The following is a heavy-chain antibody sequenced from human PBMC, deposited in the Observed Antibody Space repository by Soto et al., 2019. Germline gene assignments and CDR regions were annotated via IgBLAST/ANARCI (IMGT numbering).Heavy chain of an antibody. Sequence: KPSETLSLTCAVSGGSISSGGYSWSWIRQPPGKGLEWIGYIYHSGSTYYNPSLKSRVTISVDRSKNQFSLKLSSVTAADTAVYYCARGRNYGDYDYWGQGTLVTVSS. CDR3: ARGRNYGDYDY. CDR1: GGSISSGGYS. V-gene: IGHV4-30-2*01. CDR2: IYHSGST. J-gene: IGHJ4*02. D-gene: IGHD4-17*01.